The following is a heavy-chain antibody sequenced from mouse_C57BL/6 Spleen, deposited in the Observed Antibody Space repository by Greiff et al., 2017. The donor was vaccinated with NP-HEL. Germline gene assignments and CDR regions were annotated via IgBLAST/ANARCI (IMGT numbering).Heavy chain of an antibody. J-gene: IGHJ1*03. Sequence: VQLKESGPELVKPGASVKMSCKASGYTFTDYNMHWVKQSHGKSLEWIGYINPNNGGTSYNQKFKGKATLTVNKSSSTAYMELRSLTSEDSAVYYCARGDYSNYVGYFDVWGTGTTVTVSS. CDR1: GYTFTDYN. CDR2: INPNNGGT. CDR3: ARGDYSNYVGYFDV. V-gene: IGHV1-22*01. D-gene: IGHD2-5*01.